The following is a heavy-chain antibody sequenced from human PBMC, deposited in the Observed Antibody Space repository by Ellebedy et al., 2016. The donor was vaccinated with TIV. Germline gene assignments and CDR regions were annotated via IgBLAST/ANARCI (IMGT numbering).Heavy chain of an antibody. CDR2: IYYSGST. V-gene: IGHV4-59*01. Sequence: SETLSLXXTVSGGSISSYYWSWIRQPPGKGLEWIGYIYYSGSTNYNPSLKSRVTISVDTSKNQFSLKLSSVTAADTAVYYCARLGRYGGFYYGMDVWGQGTTVTVSS. CDR3: ARLGRYGGFYYGMDV. D-gene: IGHD6-19*01. J-gene: IGHJ6*02. CDR1: GGSISSYY.